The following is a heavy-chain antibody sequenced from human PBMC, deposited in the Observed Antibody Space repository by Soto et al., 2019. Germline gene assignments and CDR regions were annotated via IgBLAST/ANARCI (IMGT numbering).Heavy chain of an antibody. CDR2: IWYDGSKK. J-gene: IGHJ6*02. V-gene: IGHV3-33*01. Sequence: QVQLVESGGGVVQPGRSLRLSCAASGFTFSTYAMHWVRQAPGKGLEWVAVIWYDGSKKYYADSVKGRFTISRDNSKXTXDXXXXXXXXXDXAVYYXARGXXXAKYGLDVWGQGTTVTVSS. CDR3: ARGXXXAKYGLDV. CDR1: GFTFSTYA.